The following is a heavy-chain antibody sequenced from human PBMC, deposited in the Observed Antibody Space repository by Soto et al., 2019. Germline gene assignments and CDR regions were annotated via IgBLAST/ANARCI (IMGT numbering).Heavy chain of an antibody. V-gene: IGHV3-11*01. CDR1: GFTFSDYY. J-gene: IGHJ4*02. D-gene: IGHD3-22*01. CDR2: IGSSDNII. CDR3: ARDLGSYASSGYFDY. Sequence: PGGSLRLSCAASGFTFSDYYMSWIRQAPGKGLEWVSYIGSSDNIIYYADSVKGRFTISRDNAKNSLYLQMNSLRAEDTAVYYCARDLGSYASSGYFDYWGQGTLVTVSS.